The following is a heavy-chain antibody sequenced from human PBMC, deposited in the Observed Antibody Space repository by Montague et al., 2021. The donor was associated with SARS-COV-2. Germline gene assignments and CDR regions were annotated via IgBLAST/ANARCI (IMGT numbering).Heavy chain of an antibody. D-gene: IGHD3-3*02. V-gene: IGHV4-59*12. CDR2: VRDTGTT. J-gene: IGHJ1*01. CDR1: GASIRGNP. CDR3: ARFVKTGTTSAFDR. Sequence: SETLSLTCGVFGASIRGNPWSWLRKRPGKGLEWIGDVRDTGTTNYNPSVRSRANIFVDTSKAQFSLTLTSVNTADTAVYYCARFVKTGTTSAFDRWGQGPLVIVSS.